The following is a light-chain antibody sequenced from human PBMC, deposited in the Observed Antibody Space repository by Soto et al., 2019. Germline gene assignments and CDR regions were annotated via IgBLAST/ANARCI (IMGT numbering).Light chain of an antibody. V-gene: IGLV1-40*01. CDR3: QSYDSSLSGLWV. CDR1: SSNIGAGCD. CDR2: GNS. Sequence: QSALKQPPSVSGAPGQRVTISCTGSSSNIGAGCDVHWYQQLPGTAPKLLIYGNSNRPSGVPDRFSGSKSGTSASLAITGLQAEDEADYYCQSYDSSLSGLWVFGGGTQLTVL. J-gene: IGLJ3*02.